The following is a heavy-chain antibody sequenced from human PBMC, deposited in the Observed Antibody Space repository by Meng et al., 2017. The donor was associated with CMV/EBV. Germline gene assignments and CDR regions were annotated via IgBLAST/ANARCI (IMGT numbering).Heavy chain of an antibody. D-gene: IGHD5-24*01. CDR2: TYYRSKWYN. J-gene: IGHJ3*02. CDR3: ARERDVYNPGAFDI. CDR1: GDSVSSNSAA. V-gene: IGHV6-1*01. Sequence: SCAISGDSVSSNSAAWNWIRQSPSRGLEWLGRTYYRSKWYNDYAVSVKSRITINPDTSKNRFSLQLNSVTPEDTAVYYCARERDVYNPGAFDIWGQGTMVTVSS.